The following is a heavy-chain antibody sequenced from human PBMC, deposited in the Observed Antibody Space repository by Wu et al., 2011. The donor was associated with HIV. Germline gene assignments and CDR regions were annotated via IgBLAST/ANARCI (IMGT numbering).Heavy chain of an antibody. V-gene: IGHV1-18*01. CDR1: GYXFTNYG. D-gene: IGHD3-22*01. CDR2: ISTYNGDT. Sequence: QVQWCSLELKVKKPGASVKVSCKASGYXFTNYGVNWVRQAPGQGLEWMGWISTYNGDTNYALKFQGRVTMTTDTSTSTAYMELRSLRSDDTAVYYCARDFYHDTSGYSTFDYWGQGTLVTVSS. J-gene: IGHJ4*02. CDR3: ARDFYHDTSGYSTFDY.